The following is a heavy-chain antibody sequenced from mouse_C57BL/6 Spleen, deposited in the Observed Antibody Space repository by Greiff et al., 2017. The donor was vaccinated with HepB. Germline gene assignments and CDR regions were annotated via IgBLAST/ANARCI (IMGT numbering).Heavy chain of an antibody. Sequence: EVQLQESGPELVKPGASVKMSCKASGYTFTDYNMHWVKQSHGKSLEWIGYINPNNGGTSYNQKFKGKATLTVNKSSSTAYMELRSLTSEDSAVYYCARGPNWFYYAMDYWGQGTSVTVSS. CDR3: ARGPNWFYYAMDY. J-gene: IGHJ4*01. V-gene: IGHV1-22*01. CDR2: INPNNGGT. CDR1: GYTFTDYN. D-gene: IGHD4-1*02.